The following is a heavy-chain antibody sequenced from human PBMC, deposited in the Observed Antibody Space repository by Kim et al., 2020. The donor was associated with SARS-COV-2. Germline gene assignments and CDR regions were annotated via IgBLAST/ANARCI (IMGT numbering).Heavy chain of an antibody. V-gene: IGHV3-9*01. CDR1: GFTFHNHA. Sequence: GGSLRLSCVVSGFTFHNHAMHWVRQAPGKGLEWVAGIFWNGGGTGYADSVRGRFTISRDIAESSLYLQMNSLRTEDTALYFCLKEILAGGADVWGQGHT. CDR3: LKEILAGGADV. CDR2: IFWNGGGT. D-gene: IGHD6-25*01. J-gene: IGHJ6*02.